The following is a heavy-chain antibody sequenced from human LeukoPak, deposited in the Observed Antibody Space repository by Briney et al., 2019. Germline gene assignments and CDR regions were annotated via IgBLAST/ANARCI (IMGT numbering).Heavy chain of an antibody. CDR2: ISSSSSYI. J-gene: IGHJ6*03. V-gene: IGHV3-21*01. CDR1: EFSVSNNY. D-gene: IGHD1-26*01. CDR3: ARDASEHYYYMDV. Sequence: GGSLRLSCAASEFSVSNNYMTWVRQAPGKGLEWVSSISSSSSYIYYADSVKGRFTISRDNAKNSLYLQMNSLRAEDTAVYYCARDASEHYYYMDVWGKGTTVTVSS.